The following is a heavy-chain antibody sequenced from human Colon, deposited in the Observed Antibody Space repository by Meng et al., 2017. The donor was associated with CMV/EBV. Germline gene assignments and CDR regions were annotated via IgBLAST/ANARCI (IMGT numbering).Heavy chain of an antibody. V-gene: IGHV3-21*01. J-gene: IGHJ6*02. D-gene: IGHD1-26*01. CDR2: IGSNSSSI. Sequence: GGSLRLSCAASGFSFGDYGMTWVRQAPGKGLEWVSFIGSNSSSIYYAESLKGRFTISRDNANNSLFLELNSLRADDTAVYYCARLSGNSRMDVWGQGTTVTVSS. CDR1: GFSFGDYG. CDR3: ARLSGNSRMDV.